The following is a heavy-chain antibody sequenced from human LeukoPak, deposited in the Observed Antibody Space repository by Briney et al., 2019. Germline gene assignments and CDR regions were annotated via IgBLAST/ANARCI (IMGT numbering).Heavy chain of an antibody. D-gene: IGHD3-22*01. V-gene: IGHV3-7*03. CDR1: GFTFSTYW. CDR3: ANDGAYYDSSTDAFDI. CDR2: IKHDGSEK. J-gene: IGHJ3*02. Sequence: GGSLRLSCAASGFTFSTYWMTWVRQAPGKGLEWVANIKHDGSEKYYVDSVRGRFTISRDNSKNTLYLQMNSLRAEDTAVYYCANDGAYYDSSTDAFDIWGQGTMVTVSS.